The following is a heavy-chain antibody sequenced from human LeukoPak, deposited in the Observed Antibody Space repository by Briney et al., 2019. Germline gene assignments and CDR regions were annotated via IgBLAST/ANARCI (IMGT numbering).Heavy chain of an antibody. CDR3: AKDLKVRGVNSADY. J-gene: IGHJ4*02. CDR1: GFTFSSYA. CDR2: ISGSGGST. D-gene: IGHD3-10*01. V-gene: IGHV3-23*01. Sequence: GGSLRLSCAASGFTFSSYAMSWVRQAPGKGLEWVSAISGSGGSTYYADSVKGRFTISGDNSKNTLYLQMNSLRAEDTAVYYCAKDLKVRGVNSADYWGQGTLVTVSS.